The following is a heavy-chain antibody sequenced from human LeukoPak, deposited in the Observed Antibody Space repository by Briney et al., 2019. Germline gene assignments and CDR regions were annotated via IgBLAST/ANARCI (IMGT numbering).Heavy chain of an antibody. J-gene: IGHJ4*02. V-gene: IGHV4-59*01. D-gene: IGHD5-18*01. Sequence: SETLSLTCTVSGGSISSYYWSWIRQPPGKGLEWIGYIYYSGSTNYNPSLKSRVTISVDTSKNQFSLKLSSVTAADTAVYYCARVDTAMVTLFDYWGQGTLVTVSS. CDR1: GGSISSYY. CDR2: IYYSGST. CDR3: ARVDTAMVTLFDY.